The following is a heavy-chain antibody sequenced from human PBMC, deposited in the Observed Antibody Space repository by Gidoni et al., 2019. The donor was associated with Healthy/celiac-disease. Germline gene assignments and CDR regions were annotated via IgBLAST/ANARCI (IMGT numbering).Heavy chain of an antibody. J-gene: IGHJ4*02. Sequence: QVQLVQSGAEVKKPGASVKVSCKASGYTFTSYYMHWVRQAPGQGLEWMGIINPSVGSTSYAQKFHGRVTMTRDTSTSTVYMELSSLRSEDTAVYYCARDLSSSSLRLFFLTPGRGFDYWGQGTLVTVSS. CDR1: GYTFTSYY. CDR2: INPSVGST. D-gene: IGHD6-6*01. V-gene: IGHV1-46*03. CDR3: ARDLSSSSLRLFFLTPGRGFDY.